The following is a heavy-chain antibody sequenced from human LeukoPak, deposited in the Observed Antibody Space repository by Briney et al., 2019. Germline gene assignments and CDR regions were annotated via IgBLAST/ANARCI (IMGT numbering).Heavy chain of an antibody. CDR3: ARVPAQYSGSYDFDY. J-gene: IGHJ4*02. CDR2: IYYSGST. D-gene: IGHD1-26*01. Sequence: SETLSLTCTVSGGSISSGGYYWSWIRQHPGKGLEWIGYIYYSGSTYYNPSLKSRVTISVDTSKNQFSLKLSSVTAADTAVYYCARVPAQYSGSYDFDYWGQGTLVTVSS. CDR1: GGSISSGGYY. V-gene: IGHV4-31*03.